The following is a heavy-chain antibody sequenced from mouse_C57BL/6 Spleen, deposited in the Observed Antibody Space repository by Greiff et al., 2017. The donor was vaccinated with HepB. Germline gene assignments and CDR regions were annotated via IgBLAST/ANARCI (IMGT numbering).Heavy chain of an antibody. D-gene: IGHD2-4*01. V-gene: IGHV1-74*01. CDR1: GYTFTSYW. CDR2: IHPSDSDT. Sequence: QVQLQQPGAELVKPGASVKVSCKASGYTFTSYWMHWVKQRPGQGLEWIGRIHPSDSDTNYNQKFKGKATLTVDKSSSTAYMQLSSLTSEDSAVYYCASIYDDYDEGDYYAMDYWGQGTSVTVSS. CDR3: ASIYDDYDEGDYYAMDY. J-gene: IGHJ4*01.